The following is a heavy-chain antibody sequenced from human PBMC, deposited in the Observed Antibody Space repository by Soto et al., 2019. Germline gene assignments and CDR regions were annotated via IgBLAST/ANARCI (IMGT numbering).Heavy chain of an antibody. CDR2: VHYSWGS. Sequence: PSETLSLTCTVSGGSISSYHWSWIRQTPGKGLEWIGYVHYSWGSNYNPSLKSRVAISLDTSKSQFSLKLTSVTATDTAVYYCARQGFGALHGIVDVWGQGTTVT. CDR3: ARQGFGALHGIVDV. J-gene: IGHJ6*02. CDR1: GGSISSYH. D-gene: IGHD3-10*01. V-gene: IGHV4-59*08.